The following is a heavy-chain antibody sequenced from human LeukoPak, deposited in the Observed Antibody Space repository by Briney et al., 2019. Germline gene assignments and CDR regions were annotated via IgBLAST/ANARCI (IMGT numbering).Heavy chain of an antibody. CDR2: IYHSGST. CDR1: GYSISSGYY. V-gene: IGHV4-38-2*02. Sequence: SETLSLTCTVSGYSISSGYYWGWIRQPPGKGLEWIGSIYHSGSTYYNPSLKRRVTISVDTSKNQFSLKLSSVTAADTAVYYCASYRPPWGGYYGDYRGGFGYWGQGTLVTVSS. CDR3: ASYRPPWGGYYGDYRGGFGY. D-gene: IGHD4-17*01. J-gene: IGHJ4*02.